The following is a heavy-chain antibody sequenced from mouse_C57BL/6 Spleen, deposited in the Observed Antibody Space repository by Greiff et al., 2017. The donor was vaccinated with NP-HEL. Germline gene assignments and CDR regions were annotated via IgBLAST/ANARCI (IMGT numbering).Heavy chain of an antibody. CDR3: TRSGGNSYAMDY. CDR1: GYTFTDYE. J-gene: IGHJ4*01. D-gene: IGHD2-1*01. CDR2: IDPETGGT. V-gene: IGHV1-15*01. Sequence: QVQLKESGAELVRPGASVTLSCKASGYTFTDYEMHWVKQTPVHGLEWIGAIDPETGGTAYNQKFKGKAILTADKSSSTAYMELRSLTSEDSAVYYCTRSGGNSYAMDYWGQGTSVTVSS.